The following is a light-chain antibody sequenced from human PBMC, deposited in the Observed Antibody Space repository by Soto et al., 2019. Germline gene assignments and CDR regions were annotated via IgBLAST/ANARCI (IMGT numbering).Light chain of an antibody. CDR2: GAS. Sequence: EIVLTQSPGTLSLSPEEEATLSCRASQSVDSNYLAWYQQKPGQAPRLLIYGASSRATGIPDRFSGSGSGTDFTLTISRLEPEDFAVYYCQQYGSSPWTFGQGTKVDIK. CDR3: QQYGSSPWT. J-gene: IGKJ1*01. CDR1: QSVDSNY. V-gene: IGKV3-20*01.